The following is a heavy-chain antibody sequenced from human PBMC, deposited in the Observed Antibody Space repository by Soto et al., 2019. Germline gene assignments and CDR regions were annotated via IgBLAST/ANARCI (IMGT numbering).Heavy chain of an antibody. CDR3: ARGRAIFRVVTTKRNWFDP. V-gene: IGHV4-34*01. CDR1: GGSFSGYY. CDR2: INHSGST. J-gene: IGHJ5*02. Sequence: QVQLQQWGAGLLKPSETLSLTCAVYGGSFSGYYWSWIRQPPGKGLEWIGEINHSGSTNYNPSLKSRVTISVDTSKNQFSLKLSSVTAADTAVYYCARGRAIFRVVTTKRNWFDPWGQGTLVTVSS. D-gene: IGHD3-3*01.